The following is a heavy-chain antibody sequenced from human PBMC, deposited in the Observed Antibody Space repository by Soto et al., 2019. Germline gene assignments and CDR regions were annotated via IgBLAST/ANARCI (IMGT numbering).Heavy chain of an antibody. D-gene: IGHD3-22*01. V-gene: IGHV4-4*02. CDR3: ARVVDSSGYYPFHS. Sequence: QMKLQESGPGLVKPSGTLSLTCAVSCGSISSANWWSWVRQPPGKVLEWIVEMYPSGSTNYNPSLKSGVTISVDKSTNQFSLKLRSVSAADTAVYYCARVVDSSGYYPFHSLGQGTVVTFSS. CDR1: CGSISSANW. J-gene: IGHJ4*02. CDR2: MYPSGST.